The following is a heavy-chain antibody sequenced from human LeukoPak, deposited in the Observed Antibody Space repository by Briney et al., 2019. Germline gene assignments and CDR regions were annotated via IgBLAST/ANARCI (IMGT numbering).Heavy chain of an antibody. D-gene: IGHD2/OR15-2a*01. Sequence: PSETLSLTCTVSGGSISSDGHYWGWIRPRPGTGLECIGYVYHSGDTYYNPSLKSRVTLSVDTSKNHFSLNLRSMTAADTALYYCARAYWDCDSTGFTNNWIDPWGQGTMVTVSS. V-gene: IGHV4-31*03. CDR2: VYHSGDT. CDR1: GGSISSDGHY. CDR3: ARAYWDCDSTGFTNNWIDP. J-gene: IGHJ5*02.